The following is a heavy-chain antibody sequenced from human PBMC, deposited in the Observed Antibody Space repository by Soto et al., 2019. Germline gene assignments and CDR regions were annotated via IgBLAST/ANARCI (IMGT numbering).Heavy chain of an antibody. CDR3: ARGPTQQQLAQIGWFDP. Sequence: QVQLVQSGAEVKKPGSSVKVSCKASGGTFSSYAISWVRQAPGQGLEWMGGIIPIFGTANYAQKFQGRVTITADESTSTAYMELSSLRSEDTAVYYCARGPTQQQLAQIGWFDPWGQGTLVTVS. J-gene: IGHJ5*02. V-gene: IGHV1-69*01. CDR1: GGTFSSYA. CDR2: IIPIFGTA. D-gene: IGHD6-13*01.